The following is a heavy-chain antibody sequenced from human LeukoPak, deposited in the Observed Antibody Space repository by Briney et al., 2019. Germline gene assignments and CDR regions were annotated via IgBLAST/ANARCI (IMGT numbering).Heavy chain of an antibody. Sequence: GGSLRLSCAASGFTFSSYGMHWVRQAPGKGLEWVAVISYNGSNKYYADSVKGRFTISRDNSKNTLYLQMNSLRAEDTAVYYCATEGEMSEFTDWGQGTLVTASS. CDR3: ATEGEMSEFTD. CDR2: ISYNGSNK. V-gene: IGHV3-30*19. J-gene: IGHJ4*02. D-gene: IGHD3-10*01. CDR1: GFTFSSYG.